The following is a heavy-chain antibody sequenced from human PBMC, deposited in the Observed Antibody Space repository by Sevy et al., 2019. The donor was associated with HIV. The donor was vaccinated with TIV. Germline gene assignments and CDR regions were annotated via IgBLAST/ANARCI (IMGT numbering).Heavy chain of an antibody. J-gene: IGHJ4*02. CDR1: GFTFSYYT. D-gene: IGHD3-22*01. V-gene: IGHV3-21*03. CDR2: ISSGSSYI. CDR3: ARSTDYYDNSGYDS. Sequence: GGSLRLSCAASGFTFSYYTMNWVRQAPGKGLEWVSSISSGSSYIFYAYSMKGRFTVSRDNAKNSLFLQMNSLRDEDAALYYCARSTDYYDNSGYDSWGRGTLVTVSS.